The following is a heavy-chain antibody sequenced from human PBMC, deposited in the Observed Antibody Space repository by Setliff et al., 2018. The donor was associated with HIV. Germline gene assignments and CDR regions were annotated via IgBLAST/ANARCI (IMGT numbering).Heavy chain of an antibody. CDR3: ARIGDGSGSYWYWFDP. Sequence: SGPTLVNPTQTLTLTCTFSGFSLSTSGMCVNWIRQPPGEALEWLARIDWDDDEYYSTSLKTRLTISKDTSKNQVVLTMTNMDPVDTATYYCARIGDGSGSYWYWFDPWGQGTLVTVSS. CDR1: GFSLSTSGMC. V-gene: IGHV2-70*11. J-gene: IGHJ5*02. D-gene: IGHD3-10*01. CDR2: IDWDDDE.